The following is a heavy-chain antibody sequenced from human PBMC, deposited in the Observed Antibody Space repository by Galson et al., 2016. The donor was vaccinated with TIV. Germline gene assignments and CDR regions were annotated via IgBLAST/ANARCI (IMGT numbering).Heavy chain of an antibody. J-gene: IGHJ2*01. CDR2: IYYSGNT. CDR3: ARGTAPTRYFDL. D-gene: IGHD5-12*01. CDR1: GGSISSSTYY. V-gene: IGHV4-39*07. Sequence: ETLSLTCAVSGGSISSSTYYWGWIRQPPGKGLEWIGSIYYSGNTYYNPPLRSRATISVDTSKNQFSLKLSSVTAADTAVYYCARGTAPTRYFDLWGRGTLVTVSS.